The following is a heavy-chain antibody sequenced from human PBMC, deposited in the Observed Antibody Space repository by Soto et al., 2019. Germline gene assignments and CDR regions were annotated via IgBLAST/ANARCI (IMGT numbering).Heavy chain of an antibody. V-gene: IGHV1-18*01. J-gene: IGHJ6*03. CDR3: ARKTEWLLSPYYYYYMDV. CDR2: ISAYNGNT. CDR1: GYTFTSYG. D-gene: IGHD3-3*01. Sequence: ASVKVSCKASGYTFTSYGISWVRQAPGQGLEWMGWISAYNGNTNYAQKLQGRVTMTTDTSTSTAYMELRSLRSDDTAVYYCARKTEWLLSPYYYYYMDVWGKGTTVTVSS.